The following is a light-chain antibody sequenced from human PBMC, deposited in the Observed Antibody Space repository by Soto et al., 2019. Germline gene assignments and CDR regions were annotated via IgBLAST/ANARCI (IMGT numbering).Light chain of an antibody. CDR1: QSVSSNH. Sequence: EIVLTQSPGSLSLSPRERATLSCRASQSVSSNHLAWYQQKPGQAPRLLIYGASRRAAGIPDRFSGSGSGTDFTLTISRLEPEDFAVYYCQHYGGSTYTFGQGTKVEIK. CDR2: GAS. V-gene: IGKV3-20*01. CDR3: QHYGGSTYT. J-gene: IGKJ2*01.